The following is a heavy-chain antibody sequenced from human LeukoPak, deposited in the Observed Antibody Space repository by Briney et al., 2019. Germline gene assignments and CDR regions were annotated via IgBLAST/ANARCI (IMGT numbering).Heavy chain of an antibody. D-gene: IGHD1-1*01. Sequence: GGSLRLSCAASGFACSTSYMTWVRQAPGKGLEWVSVIYFGGGSFYSGSVTGRFSISRDNSKDTVYFQLNSLRAEDTAVYYCARVETVTGIFRWFWGQGTLVTVSS. J-gene: IGHJ4*02. CDR3: ARVETVTGIFRWF. CDR2: IYFGGGS. V-gene: IGHV3-66*01. CDR1: GFACSTSY.